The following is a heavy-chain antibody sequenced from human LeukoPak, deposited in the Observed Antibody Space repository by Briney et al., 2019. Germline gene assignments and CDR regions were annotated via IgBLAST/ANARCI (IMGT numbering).Heavy chain of an antibody. CDR2: IYHSGST. V-gene: IGHV4-38-2*02. CDR1: GYSISSGYY. D-gene: IGHD1-26*01. J-gene: IGHJ4*02. Sequence: SETLSLTCTVSGYSISSGYYWGWIRQPPGKGLEWIGSIYHSGSTYYNPSLKSRVTISVDTSKNQFSLKLSSVTAADTAVYYCAGAQLPYYFDYWGQGTLVTVSS. CDR3: AGAQLPYYFDY.